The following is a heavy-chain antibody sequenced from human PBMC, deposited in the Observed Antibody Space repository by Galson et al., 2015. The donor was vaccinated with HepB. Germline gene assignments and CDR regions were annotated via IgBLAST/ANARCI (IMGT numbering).Heavy chain of an antibody. CDR3: ARDRCSSTSCYFWFDP. Sequence: SLRLSCAASGFTFSDYYMSWIRQAPGKGLEWVAVISYDGSNKYYADSVKGRFTISRDNSKNTLYLQMNSLRAEDTAVYYCARDRCSSTSCYFWFDPWGQGTLVTVSS. V-gene: IGHV3-30-3*01. J-gene: IGHJ5*02. CDR2: ISYDGSNK. D-gene: IGHD2-2*01. CDR1: GFTFSDYY.